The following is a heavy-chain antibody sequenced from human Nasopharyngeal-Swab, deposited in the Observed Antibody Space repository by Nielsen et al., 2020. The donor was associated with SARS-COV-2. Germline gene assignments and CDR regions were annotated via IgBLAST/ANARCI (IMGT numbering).Heavy chain of an antibody. CDR1: GYSLVNHW. J-gene: IGHJ5*02. CDR3: ARRAARDGYNYEVDP. Sequence: GGSLRLSCMASGYSLVNHWIGWVRQKPGKGLEWMGMVYPGNSEIAYSPSFQGQITISADKSINTAYLQWNSLRASDTAMYFCARRAARDGYNYEVDPWGQGTLVTVSS. D-gene: IGHD5-24*01. V-gene: IGHV5-51*01. CDR2: VYPGNSEI.